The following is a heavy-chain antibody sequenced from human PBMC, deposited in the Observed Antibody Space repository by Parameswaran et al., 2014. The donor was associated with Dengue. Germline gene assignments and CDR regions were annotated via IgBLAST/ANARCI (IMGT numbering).Heavy chain of an antibody. J-gene: IGHJ4*02. V-gene: IGHV1-46*01. Sequence: WVRQAPGQGLEWMGIINPSGGSTSYAQKFQGRVTMTRDTSTSTVYMELSSLRSEDTAVYYCARVEPRGGFDYWAREPWSPSPQ. CDR2: INPSGGST. CDR3: ARVEPRGGFDY. D-gene: IGHD3-10*01.